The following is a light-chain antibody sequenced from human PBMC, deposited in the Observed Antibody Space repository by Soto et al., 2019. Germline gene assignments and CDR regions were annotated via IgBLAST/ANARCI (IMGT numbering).Light chain of an antibody. V-gene: IGKV1-5*01. CDR2: DAS. CDR1: QSISTW. Sequence: DIQMTQSPSTLPASVVDRVTITCRASQSISTWLAWYQQKPGEAPKLLIYDASALPRGVPSRFSGSGSGTKFTLTIASLQPDDFATYYCQQLYTYPLTFGGGTKVDI. CDR3: QQLYTYPLT. J-gene: IGKJ4*01.